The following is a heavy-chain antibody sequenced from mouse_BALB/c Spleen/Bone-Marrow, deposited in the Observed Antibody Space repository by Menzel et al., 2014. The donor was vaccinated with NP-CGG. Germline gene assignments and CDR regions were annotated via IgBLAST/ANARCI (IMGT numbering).Heavy chain of an antibody. CDR1: GFNIKDTY. V-gene: IGHV14-3*02. J-gene: IGHJ1*01. D-gene: IGHD1-1*01. CDR2: IDPANGNT. Sequence: EVQLQQSGAELVKPGASVKLSCTASGFNIKDTYMHWVKQRPEQGLEWIGRIDPANGNTKYDPKFQGKATITADTSSNTAYQQLSSLTSEDTAVYYCARGGSRYGWYFDVWGAGTTVTVSS. CDR3: ARGGSRYGWYFDV.